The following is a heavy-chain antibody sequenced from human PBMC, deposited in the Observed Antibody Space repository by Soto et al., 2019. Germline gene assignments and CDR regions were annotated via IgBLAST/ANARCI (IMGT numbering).Heavy chain of an antibody. Sequence: SETLSLTCTVSGDSMSRYFWSWILQPPGKGLEWIGYIYYTGTTNYNPSLKSRVTILLDTSKNQFSLKVVSLTAADTAFYYCARGRGGTYDAFDIWGQGALVTVSS. D-gene: IGHD1-26*01. CDR3: ARGRGGTYDAFDI. J-gene: IGHJ3*02. CDR2: IYYTGTT. V-gene: IGHV4-59*01. CDR1: GDSMSRYF.